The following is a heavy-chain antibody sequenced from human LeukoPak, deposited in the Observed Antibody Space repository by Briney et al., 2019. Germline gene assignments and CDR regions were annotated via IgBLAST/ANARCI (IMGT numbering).Heavy chain of an antibody. CDR1: GYTFTGYY. CDR3: TSGSSSLGVDY. V-gene: IGHV1-69*13. CDR2: IIPIFGTA. J-gene: IGHJ4*02. Sequence: GASVKVSCKASGYTFTGYYMHWVRQAPGQGLEWMGGIIPIFGTANYAQKFQGRVTITADESTSTAYMELSSLRSEDTAVYYCTSGSSSLGVDYWGQGTLVTVSS. D-gene: IGHD3-10*01.